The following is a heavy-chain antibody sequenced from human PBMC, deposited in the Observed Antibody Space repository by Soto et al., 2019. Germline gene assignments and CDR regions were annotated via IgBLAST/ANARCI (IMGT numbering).Heavy chain of an antibody. V-gene: IGHV3-23*01. CDR2: ISGSGANT. Sequence: EVVLLESGGGLVEPGGSLRLSCAASGFTFNSYAMTWVRLAPGKGLEWVSGISGSGANTYYVDSVRGRFTISRDNSKNTLYLQLSSLRSEDTAIYYCAKSRTVTTGYYYSYGLDVWGKGITVTVSA. D-gene: IGHD4-17*01. CDR3: AKSRTVTTGYYYSYGLDV. CDR1: GFTFNSYA. J-gene: IGHJ6*04.